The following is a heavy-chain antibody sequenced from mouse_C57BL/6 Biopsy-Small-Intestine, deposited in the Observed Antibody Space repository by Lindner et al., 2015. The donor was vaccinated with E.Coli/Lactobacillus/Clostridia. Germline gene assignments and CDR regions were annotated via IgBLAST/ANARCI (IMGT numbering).Heavy chain of an antibody. CDR2: IYPSDSYT. J-gene: IGHJ2*01. Sequence: VQLQESGAELAKPGASVKLSCKASGYTFTSYWMHWVKQRPGQGLEWIGYIYPSDSYTKYNQKFKDKVTLTADKSSSTACMQLSSLTYEDSAVYYCARTVNFAYFDFWGQGTTLTVSS. CDR1: GYTFTSYW. CDR3: ARTVNFAYFDF. D-gene: IGHD1-1*01. V-gene: IGHV1-7*01.